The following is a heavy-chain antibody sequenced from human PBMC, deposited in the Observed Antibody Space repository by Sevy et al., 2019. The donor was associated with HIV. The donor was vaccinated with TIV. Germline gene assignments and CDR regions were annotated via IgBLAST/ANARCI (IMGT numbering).Heavy chain of an antibody. CDR3: AGEDIVVVPAASGYYYGMDV. CDR2: IIPIFGTA. Sequence: ASVKVSCKASGGTFSSYAISWVRQAPGQGLEWMGGIIPIFGTANYAQKFQGRVTITADDSTSTAYMELSSLRSEDTAVYYCAGEDIVVVPAASGYYYGMDVWGQGTTVTVSS. CDR1: GGTFSSYA. V-gene: IGHV1-69*13. D-gene: IGHD2-2*01. J-gene: IGHJ6*02.